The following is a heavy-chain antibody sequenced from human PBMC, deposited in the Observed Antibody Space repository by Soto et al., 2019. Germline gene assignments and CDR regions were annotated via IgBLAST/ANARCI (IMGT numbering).Heavy chain of an antibody. V-gene: IGHV3-21*01. D-gene: IGHD2-15*01. J-gene: IGHJ4*02. Sequence: GGSLRLSCAASGFTFSSYSMNWVRQAPGKGLEWVSSISSSSSYIYYADSVKGRFTISRDNAKNSLYLQMNSLRAEDTAVYYCARAPEVGYCSGGSCHIPDYFDYWGQGTLVTVSS. CDR1: GFTFSSYS. CDR3: ARAPEVGYCSGGSCHIPDYFDY. CDR2: ISSSSSYI.